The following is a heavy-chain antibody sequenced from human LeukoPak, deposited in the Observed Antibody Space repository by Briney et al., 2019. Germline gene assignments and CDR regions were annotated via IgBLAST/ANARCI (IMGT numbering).Heavy chain of an antibody. Sequence: SETLSLTCTVSGGSISSYYWSWIRQPPGKGLEWIGYIYYSGSTNYHPSLKSRVTISVDTSKNQFSLKLSSVTAADTAVYYCARGHASSRASDYRGQGTLVTVSS. CDR2: IYYSGST. D-gene: IGHD6-13*01. CDR3: ARGHASSRASDY. CDR1: GGSISSYY. J-gene: IGHJ4*02. V-gene: IGHV4-59*01.